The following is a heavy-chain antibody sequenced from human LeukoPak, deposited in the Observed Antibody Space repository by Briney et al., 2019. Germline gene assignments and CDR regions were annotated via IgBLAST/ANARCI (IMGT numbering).Heavy chain of an antibody. CDR1: GGSFSGYY. CDR2: INHRRST. J-gene: IGHJ4*02. CDR3: ARVDDY. V-gene: IGHV4-34*01. Sequence: SETLSLTCAVYGGSFSGYYWSWIRQPPGEGLEWIGEINHRRSTNYNPSLKSRVTISVDTSKNQFSLKMSSVTAADTAVYYCARVDDYWRQGTLVTVSS.